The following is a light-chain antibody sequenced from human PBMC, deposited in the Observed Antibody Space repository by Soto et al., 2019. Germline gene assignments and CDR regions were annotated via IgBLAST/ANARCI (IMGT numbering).Light chain of an antibody. V-gene: IGKV1-9*01. J-gene: IGKJ5*01. Sequence: DIPLTQSPSFLSASVGDRVTITCRASQGISSYLAWYQQKPGKAPKLLIYAASTLQSGVPSRYSGSGSGTEFTLTISSQQPEDFATYYCQQLNSYPITFGQGTRLEIK. CDR1: QGISSY. CDR3: QQLNSYPIT. CDR2: AAS.